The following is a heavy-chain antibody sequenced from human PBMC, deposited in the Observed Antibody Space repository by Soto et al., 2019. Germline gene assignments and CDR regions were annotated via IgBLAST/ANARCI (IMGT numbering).Heavy chain of an antibody. V-gene: IGHV1-8*01. CDR3: AEALGRLLEFDY. D-gene: IGHD3-22*01. CDR2: MNPNSGNT. J-gene: IGHJ4*02. Sequence: ASVKVSCKASGYTFTSYDINWVRQATGQGLEWMGWMNPNSGNTGYAQKFQGRVTMTRNTSISTAYMELSSLRSEDTAVYYCAEALGRLLEFDYWGQGTLVTVSS. CDR1: GYTFTSYD.